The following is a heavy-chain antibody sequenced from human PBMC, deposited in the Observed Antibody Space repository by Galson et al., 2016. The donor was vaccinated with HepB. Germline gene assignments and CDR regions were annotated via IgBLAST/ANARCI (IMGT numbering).Heavy chain of an antibody. Sequence: ETLSLTCTVSGGSISSGGYYWGWIRQPPGKGLEWIGEITHSGSTNYKPSLRSRVTISVDRSKNQFSLKLFSVTAADTAVYYCARTAGRVRGLITSVKFYYMAVWGNGTTVTVSS. J-gene: IGHJ6*03. CDR2: ITHSGST. CDR1: GGSISSGGYY. CDR3: ARTAGRVRGLITSVKFYYMAV. V-gene: IGHV4-39*07. D-gene: IGHD3-10*01.